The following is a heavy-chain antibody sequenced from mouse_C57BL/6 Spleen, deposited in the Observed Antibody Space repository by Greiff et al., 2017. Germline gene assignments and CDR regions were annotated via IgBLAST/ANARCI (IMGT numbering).Heavy chain of an antibody. CDR2: SRNKANDYTT. Sequence: EVQVVESGGGLVQSGRSLRLSCATSGFTFSDFYMEWVRQAPGKGLEWIAASRNKANDYTTEYSASVKGRFIVSRDTSQSILYLQMNALRAEDTAIYYCARDASSGYRAMDYWGQGTSVTVSS. CDR1: GFTFSDFY. CDR3: ARDASSGYRAMDY. J-gene: IGHJ4*01. D-gene: IGHD3-2*02. V-gene: IGHV7-1*01.